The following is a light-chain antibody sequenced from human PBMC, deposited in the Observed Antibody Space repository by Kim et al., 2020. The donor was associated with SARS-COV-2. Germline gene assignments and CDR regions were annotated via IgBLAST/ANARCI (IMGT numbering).Light chain of an antibody. CDR1: QGISSH. Sequence: DIHLTQSPSFLSASVGVRVTITCRASQGISSHLAWYQQKPGKAPKLLIYSASTLQSGVPSRFSGSGSGTEFALTISSLQPEDFATYFCQQFYGYPPVLTFGGGTKVDIK. V-gene: IGKV1-9*01. CDR3: QQFYGYPPVLT. J-gene: IGKJ4*01. CDR2: SAS.